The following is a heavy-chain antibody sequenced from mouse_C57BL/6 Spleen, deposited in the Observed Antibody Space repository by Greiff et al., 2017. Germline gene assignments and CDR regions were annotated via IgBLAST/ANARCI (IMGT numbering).Heavy chain of an antibody. CDR3: TRDYYYGSSDY. V-gene: IGHV1-15*01. D-gene: IGHD1-1*01. Sequence: QVHVKQSGAELVRPGASVTLSCKASGYTFTDYEMHWVKQTPVHGLEWIGAIDPETGGTAYNQKFKGKAILTADKSSSTAYMELRSLTSEDSAVYYCTRDYYYGSSDYWGQGTTLTVSS. CDR2: IDPETGGT. CDR1: GYTFTDYE. J-gene: IGHJ2*01.